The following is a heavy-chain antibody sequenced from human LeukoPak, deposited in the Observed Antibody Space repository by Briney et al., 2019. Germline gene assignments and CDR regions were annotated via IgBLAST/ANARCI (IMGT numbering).Heavy chain of an antibody. CDR2: IYYSGST. Sequence: SETLSLTCTVSGGSISSYYWSWIRQPPGKGLEWIGYIYYSGSTNYNPSLKSRVTISVETSKNQFSLKLSSVTAADTAVYYCARVGAKYYYDSSGYTFDYWGQGTLVTVSS. V-gene: IGHV4-59*01. D-gene: IGHD3-22*01. CDR1: GGSISSYY. CDR3: ARVGAKYYYDSSGYTFDY. J-gene: IGHJ4*02.